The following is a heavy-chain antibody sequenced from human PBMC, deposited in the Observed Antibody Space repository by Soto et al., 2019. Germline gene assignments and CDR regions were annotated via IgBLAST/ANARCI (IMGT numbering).Heavy chain of an antibody. CDR2: ISYDGSNK. Sequence: PVGSLRLSCAASGFTFSSYGMHWVRQAPGKGLEWVAVISYDGSNKYYADSVKGRFTISRDNSKNTLYLQMNSLRAEDTAVYYCAKELGYCSSTSCPSFYGMDVWGQGTTVTVSS. CDR3: AKELGYCSSTSCPSFYGMDV. CDR1: GFTFSSYG. J-gene: IGHJ6*02. V-gene: IGHV3-30*18. D-gene: IGHD2-2*01.